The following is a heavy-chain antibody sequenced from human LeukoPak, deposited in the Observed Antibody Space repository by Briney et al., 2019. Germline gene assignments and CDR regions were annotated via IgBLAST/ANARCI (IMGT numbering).Heavy chain of an antibody. J-gene: IGHJ4*02. CDR1: GYTFTGYY. Sequence: ASVKVSCKASGYTFTGYYMHWVRQAPGQGLEWMGWINPNSGGTNYAQKFQGRVNMTRDTSISAAYMELSRLRSDDTAVYYCASTSYYGSGSQKEFDYWGQGTRVTVSS. D-gene: IGHD3-10*01. CDR3: ASTSYYGSGSQKEFDY. CDR2: INPNSGGT. V-gene: IGHV1-2*02.